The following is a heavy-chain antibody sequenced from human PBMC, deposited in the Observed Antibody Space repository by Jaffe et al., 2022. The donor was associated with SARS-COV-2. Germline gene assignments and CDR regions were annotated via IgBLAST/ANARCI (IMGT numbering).Heavy chain of an antibody. CDR3: ARDRSPSIAARPGAPDY. J-gene: IGHJ4*02. CDR1: GFTFSSYA. D-gene: IGHD6-6*01. Sequence: QVQLVESGGGVVQPGRSLRLSCAASGFTFSSYAMHWVRQAPGKGLEWVAVISYDGSNKYYADSVKGRFTISRDNSKNTLYLQMNSLRAEDTAVYYCARDRSPSIAARPGAPDYWGQGTLVTVSS. V-gene: IGHV3-30-3*01. CDR2: ISYDGSNK.